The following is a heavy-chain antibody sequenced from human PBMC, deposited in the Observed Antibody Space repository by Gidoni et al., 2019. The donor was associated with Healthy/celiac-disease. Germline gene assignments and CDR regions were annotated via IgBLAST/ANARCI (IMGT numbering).Heavy chain of an antibody. CDR3: FASVAGTRPTDY. CDR2: IYPRDSNT. V-gene: IGHV5-51*01. Sequence: VQLVHSGALVNKCAESPMIYCRTSVSSFTSYWDGWVRQMPGKSLQWMGIIYPRDSNTRYSPSFQSHRTISADKSISTAYLQWSILKAADNALYHCFASVAGTRPTDYWGQGTLVTVSS. J-gene: IGHJ4*02. D-gene: IGHD6-19*01. CDR1: VSSFTSYW.